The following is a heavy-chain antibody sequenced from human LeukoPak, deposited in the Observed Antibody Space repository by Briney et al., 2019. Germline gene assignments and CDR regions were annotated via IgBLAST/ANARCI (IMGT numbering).Heavy chain of an antibody. V-gene: IGHV3-49*04. CDR1: GFRFGGYA. CDR2: IRSKALYGTS. D-gene: IGHD3-10*02. J-gene: IGHJ4*02. Sequence: PGRSLRLSCSGSGFRFGGYALSWVRQAPGKGLEWVGFIRSKALYGTSEYAASVEGRFSISRDDSNNIVYLQMNSLKTEDTAVYFCVRESVRDYYFDFWGQGTLVTVS. CDR3: VRESVRDYYFDF.